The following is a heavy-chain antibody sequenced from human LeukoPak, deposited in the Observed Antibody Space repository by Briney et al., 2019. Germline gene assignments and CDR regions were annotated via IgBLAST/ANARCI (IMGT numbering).Heavy chain of an antibody. D-gene: IGHD6-6*01. CDR1: GGSISSYF. V-gene: IGHV4-59*01. CDR3: ARWSGSVTARNYYYYMDV. Sequence: SETLSLSCTVSGGSISSYFWGWVRQPPGKGLEWIGFISYSVTTDYNPSLKGRVTISVDTSKNEFSLKVSSVTAADTAVYYCARWSGSVTARNYYYYMDVWGEGTTVTVSS. J-gene: IGHJ6*03. CDR2: ISYSVTT.